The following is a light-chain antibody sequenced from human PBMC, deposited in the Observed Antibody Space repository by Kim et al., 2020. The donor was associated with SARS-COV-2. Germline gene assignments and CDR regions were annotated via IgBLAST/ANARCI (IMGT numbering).Light chain of an antibody. V-gene: IGLV3-1*01. CDR2: QDS. CDR3: QAWDSSTVV. Sequence: VAPGQPASITCSGDKLGDKYACWYQQKPCQSPVLVIYQDSKRPSGIPVRFSGSNSGNTATLPISGTQAMDEADYYCQAWDSSTVVFGGGTQLTVL. J-gene: IGLJ2*01. CDR1: KLGDKY.